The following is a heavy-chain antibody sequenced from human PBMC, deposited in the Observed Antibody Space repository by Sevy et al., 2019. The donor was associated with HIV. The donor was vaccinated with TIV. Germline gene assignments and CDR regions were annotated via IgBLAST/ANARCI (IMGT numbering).Heavy chain of an antibody. CDR1: GFTFSKYS. CDR3: AREGCTKPQDY. J-gene: IGHJ4*02. V-gene: IGHV3-23*01. Sequence: GGSLRLSCAASGFTFSKYSMSWVRQPPGKGLEWVSTFSFGCGEINYADSVKGRFTISRDNSKSSVYLQMNNLRPEDTAGYYCAREGCTKPQDYWGQGTLVTVS. CDR2: FSFGCGEI. D-gene: IGHD2-8*01.